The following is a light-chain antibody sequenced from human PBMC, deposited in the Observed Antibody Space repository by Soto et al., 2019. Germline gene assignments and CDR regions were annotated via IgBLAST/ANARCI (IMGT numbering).Light chain of an antibody. CDR1: QSVSSY. CDR2: DAS. CDR3: QQRSNWPVT. V-gene: IGKV3-11*01. Sequence: EIVLTQSPATLSLSPGERATLSCRASQSVSSYLAWYQQKPGQAPRLLIYDASNRATGIPARFSGSGSGTDFILTISSLEPEDFAVYYCQQRSNWPVTFGQGTRREIK. J-gene: IGKJ5*01.